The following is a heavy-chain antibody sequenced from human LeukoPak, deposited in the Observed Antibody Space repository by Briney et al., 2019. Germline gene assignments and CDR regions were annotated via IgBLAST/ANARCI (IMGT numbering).Heavy chain of an antibody. Sequence: PSETLSLTCTVSGGSISSYYWSWIRQPPGKGLEWIGYIYYSGSTNYNPSLKSRVTISVDTSKNQFSLKLSSVTAADTAVYYCARERAGNYYGSGSYYRAVDYWGQGTLVTVSS. CDR3: ARERAGNYYGSGSYYRAVDY. V-gene: IGHV4-59*12. CDR2: IYYSGST. D-gene: IGHD3-10*01. CDR1: GGSISSYY. J-gene: IGHJ4*02.